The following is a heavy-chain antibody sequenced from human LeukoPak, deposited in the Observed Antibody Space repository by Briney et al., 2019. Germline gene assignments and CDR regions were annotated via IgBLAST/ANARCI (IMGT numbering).Heavy chain of an antibody. V-gene: IGHV3-21*04. J-gene: IGHJ4*02. CDR2: ITSSSSYT. CDR3: AKGLERESRLDS. Sequence: GGSLRLSCAASGFTLNTYGMHWVRQAPGKGLEWVSSITSSSSYTFYADSVKGRFTISRDNARNSLYLQMNSLRAEDTALYYCAKGLERESRLDSWGQGTLVTVSS. D-gene: IGHD1-1*01. CDR1: GFTLNTYG.